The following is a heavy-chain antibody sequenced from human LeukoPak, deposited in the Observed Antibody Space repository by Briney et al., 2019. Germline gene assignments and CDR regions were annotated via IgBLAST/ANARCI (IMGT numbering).Heavy chain of an antibody. CDR3: ARGRYYYDSSGFDP. D-gene: IGHD3-22*01. CDR1: GYTFTSYG. J-gene: IGHJ5*02. Sequence: ASVKVSCKASGYTFTSYGISWVRQGPGQGLEWMGWISAYNGNTNYAQKLQGRVTMTTDTSTSTAYMELRSLRPDDTAVYYCARGRYYYDSSGFDPWGQGTLVTVSS. V-gene: IGHV1-18*01. CDR2: ISAYNGNT.